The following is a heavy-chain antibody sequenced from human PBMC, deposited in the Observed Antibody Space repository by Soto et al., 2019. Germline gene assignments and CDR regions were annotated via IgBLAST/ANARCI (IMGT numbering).Heavy chain of an antibody. D-gene: IGHD6-19*01. CDR3: TIRTTAVAQQPFEY. V-gene: IGHV4-39*01. Sequence: HLQLQESGPGLVKPSETLSRTCTVSGGSISSRSYFWGWIRQPPGRGLEWIGTLHYSGTSHYNPSLKIRIPISFGTSEIQFSLTPPSVTAAVTAVYFCTIRTTAVAQQPFEYWGRGTVVTVSS. J-gene: IGHJ4*02. CDR1: GGSISSRSYF. CDR2: LHYSGTS.